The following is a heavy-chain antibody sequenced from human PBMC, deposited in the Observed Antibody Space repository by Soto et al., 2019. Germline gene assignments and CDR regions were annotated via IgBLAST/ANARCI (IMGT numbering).Heavy chain of an antibody. D-gene: IGHD6-19*01. CDR3: ASYSSGWYDYFDY. V-gene: IGHV4-39*01. Sequence: SEILSLTCTVSGGSISSSSYYWGWIRQPPGKGLEWIGSIYYSGSTYYNPSLKSRVTISVDTSKNQFSLKLSSVTAADTAVYYCASYSSGWYDYFDYWGQGTLVTVSS. CDR1: GGSISSSSYY. CDR2: IYYSGST. J-gene: IGHJ4*02.